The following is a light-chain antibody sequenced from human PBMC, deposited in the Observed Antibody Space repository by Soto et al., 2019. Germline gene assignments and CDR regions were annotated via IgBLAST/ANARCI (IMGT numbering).Light chain of an antibody. Sequence: QSALTQPASVSGSPGQSITISCTGTSGDIGSYNRVSWYQQHPGKAPKLIIYEVTDRPSGVSHRFSGSKSGNTASLTISGLQAVDEAEYYCSSYTNINTRACVFGTGTTVTVL. CDR1: SGDIGSYNR. CDR3: SSYTNINTRACV. V-gene: IGLV2-14*01. J-gene: IGLJ1*01. CDR2: EVT.